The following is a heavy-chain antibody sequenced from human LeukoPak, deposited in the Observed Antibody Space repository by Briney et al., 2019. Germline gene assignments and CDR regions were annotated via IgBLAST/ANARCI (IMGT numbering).Heavy chain of an antibody. D-gene: IGHD2-2*01. J-gene: IGHJ6*02. V-gene: IGHV3-7*01. Sequence: GGSLRLSCAASGFTFSSYWMSWVRQAPGKGLEWVANIKQDGSEKYYADSVKGRFTISRDNAKNSLYQQMYSLRAEDTAVYYCARVGGYCSSTSCRSTDYYYYGMDVWGQGTTVTVSS. CDR3: ARVGGYCSSTSCRSTDYYYYGMDV. CDR1: GFTFSSYW. CDR2: IKQDGSEK.